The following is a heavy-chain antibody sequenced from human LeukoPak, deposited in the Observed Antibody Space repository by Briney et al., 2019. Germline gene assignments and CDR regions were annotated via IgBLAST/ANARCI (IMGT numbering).Heavy chain of an antibody. Sequence: GGSLRLSCAASGFRFSSYEMNWVRQAPGKGLEWVSYISGSGSTIYYADSVKGRFTISRDNAKNSLYLQMNSLRAEDTAVYYCARDAMVYAKPVPFDYWGQGTLVTVSS. V-gene: IGHV3-48*03. CDR1: GFRFSSYE. J-gene: IGHJ4*02. CDR2: ISGSGSTI. CDR3: ARDAMVYAKPVPFDY. D-gene: IGHD2-8*01.